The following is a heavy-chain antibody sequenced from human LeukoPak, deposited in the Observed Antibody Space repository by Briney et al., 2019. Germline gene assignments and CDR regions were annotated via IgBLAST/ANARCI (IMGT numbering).Heavy chain of an antibody. V-gene: IGHV3-7*01. CDR1: GFTLSSYW. D-gene: IGHD2/OR15-2a*01. CDR3: GRDRSRIYV. CDR2: IKQDGSER. J-gene: IGHJ4*02. Sequence: GGSLRLSCAASGFTLSSYWMTWVRQAPGKGLEWVANIKQDGSERYYVDSVKGRFTISRDNAKNPLYLEMSSLRAEDTAVYYCGRDRSRIYVWGQGTLVTVSS.